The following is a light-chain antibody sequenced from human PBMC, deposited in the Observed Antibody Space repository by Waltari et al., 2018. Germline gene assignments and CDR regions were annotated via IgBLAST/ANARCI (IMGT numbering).Light chain of an antibody. CDR2: GAS. V-gene: IGKV3-20*01. CDR1: QMVSRT. Sequence: EIVLTQSPGTLSLSPGERATLSCRASQMVSRTLAWYQQKPGQAPRLLIYGASIRATGIPDRFSGSGSGTDVSLTISRLEPEDFAVYYWQHYVRVPVTFGQGTKVEIK. J-gene: IGKJ1*01. CDR3: QHYVRVPVT.